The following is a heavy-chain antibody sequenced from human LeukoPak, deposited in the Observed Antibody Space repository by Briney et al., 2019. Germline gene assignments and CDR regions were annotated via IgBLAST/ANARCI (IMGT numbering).Heavy chain of an antibody. V-gene: IGHV1-46*01. J-gene: IGHJ3*02. Sequence: ASVKVSCKASGYIFTSYYMHWVRQAPGQGLEWMGIINPSGGSTSYAQKFQGRVTMTRDTSTSTVYMELSSLRSEDTAVYYCARVYCTNGVCYDAFDIWGQGTMVTVSS. CDR1: GYIFTSYY. CDR3: ARVYCTNGVCYDAFDI. D-gene: IGHD2-8*01. CDR2: INPSGGST.